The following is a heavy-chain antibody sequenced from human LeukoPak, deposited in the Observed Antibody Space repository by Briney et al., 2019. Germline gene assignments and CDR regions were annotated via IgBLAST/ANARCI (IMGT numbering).Heavy chain of an antibody. V-gene: IGHV4-31*03. Sequence: PSQTLSLTCTVSGGSISSGGYYWSWIRQHPGKGLEWIGYIYYSGSTYYNQSLKSRVTISVDTSKNQFSLKLSSVTAADTAVYYCARSVDIVAPCDYWGQGTLVTVSS. CDR3: ARSVDIVAPCDY. D-gene: IGHD5-12*01. CDR1: GGSISSGGYY. CDR2: IYYSGST. J-gene: IGHJ4*02.